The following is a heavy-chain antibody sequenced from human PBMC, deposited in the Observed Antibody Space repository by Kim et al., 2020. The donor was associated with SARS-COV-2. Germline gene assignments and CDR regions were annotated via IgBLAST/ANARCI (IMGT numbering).Heavy chain of an antibody. CDR2: IWYDGSNK. CDR3: ARDYYDSSGYPDY. V-gene: IGHV3-33*01. Sequence: GGSLRLSCAASGFTFSSYGMHWVRQAPGKGLEWVAVIWYDGSNKYYADSVKGRFTISRDNSKNTLYLQMNSLRAEDTAVYYCARDYYDSSGYPDYWGQGTLVTVSS. D-gene: IGHD3-22*01. CDR1: GFTFSSYG. J-gene: IGHJ4*02.